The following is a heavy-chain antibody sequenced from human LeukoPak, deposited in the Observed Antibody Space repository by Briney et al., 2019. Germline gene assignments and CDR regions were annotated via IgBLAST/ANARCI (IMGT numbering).Heavy chain of an antibody. CDR3: ARGARLRLGELSYPFDP. CDR1: GGSISSSSYY. J-gene: IGHJ5*02. D-gene: IGHD3-16*02. Sequence: PSETLSLTCTVSGGSISSSSYYWGWIRQPPGKGLEWIGSIYYSGSTYYNPSLKSRVTISVDTSKNQFSLKLSSVTAADTAVYYWARGARLRLGELSYPFDPWGQGTLVNVSS. CDR2: IYYSGST. V-gene: IGHV4-39*07.